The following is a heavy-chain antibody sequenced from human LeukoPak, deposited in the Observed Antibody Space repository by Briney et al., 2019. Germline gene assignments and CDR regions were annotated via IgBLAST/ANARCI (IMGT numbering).Heavy chain of an antibody. J-gene: IGHJ4*02. CDR2: LSGSGEST. V-gene: IGHV3-23*01. CDR3: AKVTYDYVWGSYES. D-gene: IGHD3-16*01. Sequence: GGSLRLSCATSGFSFSNYAMSWVRQAPGKGLEWVSALSGSGESTYYADAVKGRFTVSRDNSKNTVYLQMNGLRAEDTAVYHCAKVTYDYVWGSYESWGQGTLVTVSS. CDR1: GFSFSNYA.